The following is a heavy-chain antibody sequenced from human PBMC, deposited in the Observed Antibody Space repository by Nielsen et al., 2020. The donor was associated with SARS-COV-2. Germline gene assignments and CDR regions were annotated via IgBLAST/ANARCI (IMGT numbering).Heavy chain of an antibody. CDR1: GFTFRSNS. Sequence: GGSLRLSCAASGFTFRSNSMTWVRQAPGKGLEWVSGISGGGATDYAESVKGRFTVSRDTSKNTLYLQMNSLRVEDTAVYYCVKWVQLDLGYYYHGMDVWGQGTTVTVSS. D-gene: IGHD6-6*01. CDR2: ISGGGAT. CDR3: VKWVQLDLGYYYHGMDV. J-gene: IGHJ6*02. V-gene: IGHV3-23*01.